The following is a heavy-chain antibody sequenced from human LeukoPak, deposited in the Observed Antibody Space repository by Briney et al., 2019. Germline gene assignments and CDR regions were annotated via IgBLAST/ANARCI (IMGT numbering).Heavy chain of an antibody. Sequence: SETLSLTCAVYGGSFSGYYWSWIRQPPGKGLEWIGEINHSGSTNYNPSLKSRVTISVDTSKNQFSLKLSSVTAADTAVYYCARDKPAAGTAFDYWGQGTLVTVSS. J-gene: IGHJ4*02. V-gene: IGHV4-34*01. CDR1: GGSFSGYY. D-gene: IGHD6-13*01. CDR2: INHSGST. CDR3: ARDKPAAGTAFDY.